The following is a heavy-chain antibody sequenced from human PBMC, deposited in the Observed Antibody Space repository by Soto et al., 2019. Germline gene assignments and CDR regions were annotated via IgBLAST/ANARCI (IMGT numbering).Heavy chain of an antibody. CDR3: ASALHRGTYHSPSDY. D-gene: IGHD1-26*01. Sequence: ASVKVSCKASGYTFTEYYIHWVRQAPGQGLEWMGWINPSSGDTNYAQNFQGRVTMTRDTSISTAYMDLISLRSDDTAVYYCASALHRGTYHSPSDYWGQGTLVTAPQ. CDR2: INPSSGDT. J-gene: IGHJ4*02. V-gene: IGHV1-2*02. CDR1: GYTFTEYY.